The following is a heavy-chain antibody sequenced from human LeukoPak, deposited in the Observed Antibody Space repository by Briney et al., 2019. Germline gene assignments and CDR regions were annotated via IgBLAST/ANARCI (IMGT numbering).Heavy chain of an antibody. D-gene: IGHD3-10*01. CDR3: ARSALHYYGSGSYKPIDY. CDR2: INPSGGST. CDR1: GYTFTSYY. J-gene: IGHJ4*02. Sequence: ASVKVSCKASGYTFTSYYMHWVRQAPGQGLEWMGIINPSGGSTNYAQKFQGRVTMTIDTSTSAVYMELSSLRSEDTAVYYCARSALHYYGSGSYKPIDYWGQGTLVTVSS. V-gene: IGHV1-46*01.